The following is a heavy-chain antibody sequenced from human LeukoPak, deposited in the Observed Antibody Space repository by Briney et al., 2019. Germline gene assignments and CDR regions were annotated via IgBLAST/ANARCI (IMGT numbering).Heavy chain of an antibody. V-gene: IGHV3-23*01. D-gene: IGHD3-9*01. Sequence: PGGPLRLSCAASGFTSSTFDMSWVRQAPGKGLEWVSLITGSDGTTYFADSVRGRFTVSKDNSKNTLYLQMNSLRDEDTAIYYCVKGAWLDYWGQGALVTVSS. CDR1: GFTSSTFD. CDR2: ITGSDGTT. J-gene: IGHJ4*02. CDR3: VKGAWLDY.